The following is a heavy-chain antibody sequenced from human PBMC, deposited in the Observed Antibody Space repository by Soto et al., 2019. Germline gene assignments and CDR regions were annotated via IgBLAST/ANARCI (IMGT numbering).Heavy chain of an antibody. J-gene: IGHJ6*02. V-gene: IGHV4-31*03. D-gene: IGHD6-13*01. CDR1: GGSLSSGGYY. CDR3: ARGRYSSSWDYYYYGMDV. Sequence: PSETLSLTCTVSGGSLSSGGYYWSWIRQHPGKGLEWIGYIYYSGSTYYNPSLKSRVTISVDTSKNQFSLKLSSVTAADTAVYYCARGRYSSSWDYYYYGMDVWGQGTTVTVSS. CDR2: IYYSGST.